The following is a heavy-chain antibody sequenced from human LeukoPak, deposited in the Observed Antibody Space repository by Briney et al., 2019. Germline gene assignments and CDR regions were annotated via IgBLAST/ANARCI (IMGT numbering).Heavy chain of an antibody. CDR2: IYYSGNT. J-gene: IGHJ4*02. V-gene: IGHV4-59*08. CDR3: ARLSEVAADY. CDR1: GDSISRYY. D-gene: IGHD2-15*01. Sequence: SETLSLTCTVSGDSISRYYWSWIRQPPGKGLEWIGYIYYSGNTNYNPSLKSRVTISADTSKNQFSLKLSSVNAADTAVYYCARLSEVAADYWGQGTLVTVSS.